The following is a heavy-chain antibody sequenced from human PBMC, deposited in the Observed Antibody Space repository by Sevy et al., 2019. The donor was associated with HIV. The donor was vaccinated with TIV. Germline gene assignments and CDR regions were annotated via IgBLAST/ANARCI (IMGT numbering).Heavy chain of an antibody. Sequence: SQTLSLTCAISGDSVSSNSAAWNWIRQSPSRGLEWLGRTYYRSKWYNDYAVSVKSRITINPDTSKNQFSLQLNSVTPEETAVYYCARGFLIRGSGSYSWFDPWGQGTLVTVSS. CDR1: GDSVSSNSAA. V-gene: IGHV6-1*01. CDR3: ARGFLIRGSGSYSWFDP. CDR2: TYYRSKWYN. D-gene: IGHD3-10*01. J-gene: IGHJ5*02.